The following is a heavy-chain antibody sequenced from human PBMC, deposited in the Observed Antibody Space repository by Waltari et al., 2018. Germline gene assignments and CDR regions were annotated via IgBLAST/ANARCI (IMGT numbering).Heavy chain of an antibody. J-gene: IGHJ3*02. D-gene: IGHD3-16*01. CDR2: IVGDGSST. V-gene: IGHV3-74*01. CDR3: ARDWGSGAFDI. Sequence: EVQLVESGGDLVQHGGSLRLSCAASGFPFSTPWMHWVRRAPGTGLLWVSRIVGDGSSTAYTDSVKGRFTISRDNARNTLYLQMNSLRAEDTAVYYCARDWGSGAFDIWGQGTMVTVSS. CDR1: GFPFSTPW.